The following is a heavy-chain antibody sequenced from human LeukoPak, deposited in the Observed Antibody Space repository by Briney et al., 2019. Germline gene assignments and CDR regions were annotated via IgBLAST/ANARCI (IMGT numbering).Heavy chain of an antibody. D-gene: IGHD4-17*01. CDR1: GYTFTSYY. Sequence: GASVKVSCKASGYTFTSYYMHWLRRAPGQGLEWMGVINPSDGSTNYAQKFQARVTMTRDMSTSTVYMELSSLRSEDTAVYYCARVWKTVTYFDYWGQGTLVTVSS. V-gene: IGHV1-46*01. CDR3: ARVWKTVTYFDY. CDR2: INPSDGST. J-gene: IGHJ4*02.